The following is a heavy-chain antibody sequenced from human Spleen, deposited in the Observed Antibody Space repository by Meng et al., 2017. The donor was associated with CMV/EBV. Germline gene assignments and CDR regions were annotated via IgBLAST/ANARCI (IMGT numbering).Heavy chain of an antibody. Sequence: GESLKISCAASGFTFSDFYMSWIRQAPGKGLEWVSYISASGSTIYYADSVKGRFTISRDNSKSTLYLQMNSLRAEDTAVYYCAKCSGIDCYFDYWGQRALVTVSS. V-gene: IGHV3-11*01. CDR3: AKCSGIDCYFDY. D-gene: IGHD2-8*02. CDR2: ISASGSTI. J-gene: IGHJ4*02. CDR1: GFTFSDFY.